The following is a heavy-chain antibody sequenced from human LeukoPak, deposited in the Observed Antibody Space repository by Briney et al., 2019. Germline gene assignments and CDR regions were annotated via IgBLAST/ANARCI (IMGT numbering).Heavy chain of an antibody. CDR3: ARDNGDYVLDY. CDR2: IYDSGST. CDR1: GGSIRSSYYY. J-gene: IGHJ4*02. Sequence: PSETLSLTCTVSGGSIRSSYYYWGWIRQPPGKGLEWIGSIYDSGSTYYNPSLKSRVTISVDTSKNQFSLKLSSVTAADTAVYYCARDNGDYVLDYWGQGTLVTVSS. D-gene: IGHD4-17*01. V-gene: IGHV4-39*07.